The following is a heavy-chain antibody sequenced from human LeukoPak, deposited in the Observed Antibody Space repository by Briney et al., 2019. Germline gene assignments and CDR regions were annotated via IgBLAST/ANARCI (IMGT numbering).Heavy chain of an antibody. Sequence: SVKVSCKASGYTFTSYAISWVRQAPGPGLEWMGGIIPIFGTANYAQKFQGRVTITADKSTSTAYMELSSLRSEDTAVYYCASRYYDSSGYEIFDYWGQGTLVTVSS. V-gene: IGHV1-69*06. CDR2: IIPIFGTA. D-gene: IGHD3-22*01. CDR3: ASRYYDSSGYEIFDY. J-gene: IGHJ4*02. CDR1: GYTFTSYA.